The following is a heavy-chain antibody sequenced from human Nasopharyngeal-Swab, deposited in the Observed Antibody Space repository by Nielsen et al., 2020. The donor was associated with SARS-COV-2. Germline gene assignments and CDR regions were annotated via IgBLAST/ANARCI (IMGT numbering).Heavy chain of an antibody. CDR2: ISYDGSNK. J-gene: IGHJ4*02. Sequence: GGSLRLSCAASGFTFSSYGMHWVRQAPGKGLEWVAVISYDGSNKNYADSVKGRLTISRDNSKNTLYLQMNSLRAEDTAVYYCAKVPSTVTTLPPDYWGQGTLVTVSS. CDR3: AKVPSTVTTLPPDY. CDR1: GFTFSSYG. V-gene: IGHV3-30*18. D-gene: IGHD4-11*01.